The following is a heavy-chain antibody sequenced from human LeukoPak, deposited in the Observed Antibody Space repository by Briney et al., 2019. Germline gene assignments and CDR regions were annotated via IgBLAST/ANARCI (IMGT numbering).Heavy chain of an antibody. V-gene: IGHV3-48*03. Sequence: GGSLRLSCRASGFIFSHYEMNWVRQAPGKGLEWVTYISSGGSVIYYADSVKGRFTISRDNAKNSLYLQMNNLRAEDTAVYYSARVWWATYRGSFDSWGQGTLVTVSS. CDR3: ARVWWATYRGSFDS. CDR1: GFIFSHYE. CDR2: ISSGGSVI. J-gene: IGHJ4*02. D-gene: IGHD4/OR15-4a*01.